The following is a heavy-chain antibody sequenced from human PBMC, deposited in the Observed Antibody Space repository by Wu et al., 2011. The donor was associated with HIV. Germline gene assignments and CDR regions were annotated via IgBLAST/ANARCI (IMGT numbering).Heavy chain of an antibody. CDR3: ARAGDDYGDYNSGAFDI. V-gene: IGHV1-2*02. CDR2: ISPNSGGT. CDR1: GYSFTTFD. J-gene: IGHJ3*02. D-gene: IGHD4-17*01. Sequence: QVQLVQSGAELKKPGASVKVSCKPSGYSFTTFDVNWVRQVPGQGPEWMGWISPNSGGTNYAQKFQGRVTMTRDTSISTAYMELSRLRSDDTAVYYCARAGDDYGDYNSGAFDIWGQGTMVTVSS.